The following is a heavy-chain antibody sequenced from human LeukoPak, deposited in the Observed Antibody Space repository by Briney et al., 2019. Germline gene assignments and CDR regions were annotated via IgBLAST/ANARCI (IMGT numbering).Heavy chain of an antibody. CDR3: ARDHRYCSGGSCSNGMDV. Sequence: PSETLSLICTVSGGSISSGGYYWRWIRQHPGKGLEWIGYIYYSGSTYYNPSLKSRVTISVDTSKNQFSLKLSSVTAADTAVYYCARDHRYCSGGSCSNGMDVWGQGTTVTVSS. CDR1: GGSISSGGYY. CDR2: IYYSGST. V-gene: IGHV4-31*03. J-gene: IGHJ6*02. D-gene: IGHD2-15*01.